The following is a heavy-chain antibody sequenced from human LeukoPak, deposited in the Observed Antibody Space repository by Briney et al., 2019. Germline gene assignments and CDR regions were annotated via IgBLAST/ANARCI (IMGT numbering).Heavy chain of an antibody. Sequence: GASVKVSCKASGYTFTSYGISWVRQAPGQGLEWMGWISAYNGNTNYAQKFQERVTITRDMSTSTAYMELSSLRSEDTAVYYCAAGSITIFGVAVYGMDVWGQGATVTVSS. J-gene: IGHJ6*02. D-gene: IGHD3-3*01. CDR2: ISAYNGNT. CDR3: AAGSITIFGVAVYGMDV. CDR1: GYTFTSYG. V-gene: IGHV1-18*01.